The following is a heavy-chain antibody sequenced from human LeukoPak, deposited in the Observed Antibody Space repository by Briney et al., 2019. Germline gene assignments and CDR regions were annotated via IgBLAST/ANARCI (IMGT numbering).Heavy chain of an antibody. D-gene: IGHD2-2*01. J-gene: IGHJ4*02. CDR1: GFTFSSYA. V-gene: IGHV3-23*01. CDR2: ISGSGGST. CDR3: AKSIYCSSTSCFYYFDY. Sequence: GGSLRLSCAASGFTFSSYAMSWVRQAPGKGLEWVSAISGSGGSTYYADSVKGRFTISRDNSKNTLYLQMNSLRAEDTAVYYCAKSIYCSSTSCFYYFDYWGQGTLVTVSS.